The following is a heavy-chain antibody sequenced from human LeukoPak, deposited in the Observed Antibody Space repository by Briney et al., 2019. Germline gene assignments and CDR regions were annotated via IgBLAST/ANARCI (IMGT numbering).Heavy chain of an antibody. J-gene: IGHJ4*02. CDR2: ISLNGETT. CDR1: GFSVSSFG. CDR3: AQGFISGWYPY. V-gene: IGHV3-23*01. Sequence: GGSLRLSCAVSGFSVSSFGMSWVRQAPGKGLEWISAISLNGETTWYADSVKGRFTISRDNSKNTLYLQLTSLRAEDTAVYYCAQGFISGWYPYWGQGSLVSVSS. D-gene: IGHD6-19*01.